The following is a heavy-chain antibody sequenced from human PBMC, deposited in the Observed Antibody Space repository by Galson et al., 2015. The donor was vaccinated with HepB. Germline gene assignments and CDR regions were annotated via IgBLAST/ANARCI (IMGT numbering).Heavy chain of an antibody. D-gene: IGHD4-17*01. Sequence: PALVKPTQTLALTCSFSGFSLSTSGMFVNWIRQPPGKALEWLARIDWEDNKYYITSLKTRLTISKDTSKNQVVLTMTNMDPADTATYYCAHSDYGDTFDYWGQGALVTVSS. J-gene: IGHJ4*02. CDR3: AHSDYGDTFDY. CDR2: IDWEDNK. V-gene: IGHV2-70*11. CDR1: GFSLSTSGMF.